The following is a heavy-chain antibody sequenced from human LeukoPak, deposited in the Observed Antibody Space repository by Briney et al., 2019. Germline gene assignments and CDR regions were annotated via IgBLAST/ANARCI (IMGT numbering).Heavy chain of an antibody. Sequence: SETLSLTCTVSGYSISSGYYWGWIRQPPGKGLEWIGTMYHSGNTYYNPSLKSRVTISVDMSKNQFSLKLTSVTAADTAVYYCARAYSSSSIFDYWGQGTLVTVSS. CDR1: GYSISSGYY. D-gene: IGHD6-6*01. V-gene: IGHV4-38-2*02. CDR2: MYHSGNT. CDR3: ARAYSSSSIFDY. J-gene: IGHJ4*02.